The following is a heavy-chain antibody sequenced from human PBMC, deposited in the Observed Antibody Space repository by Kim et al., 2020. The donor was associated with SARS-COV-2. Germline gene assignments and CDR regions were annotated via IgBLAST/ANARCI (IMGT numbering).Heavy chain of an antibody. CDR3: AKDIKMGGYSYGYEYYYGMDV. J-gene: IGHJ6*02. Sequence: GGSLRLSCAASGFTFDDYAMHWVRQAPGKGLEWVSGISWNSGSIGYADSVKGRFTISRDNAKNSLYLQMNSLRAEGTALYYCAKDIKMGGYSYGYEYYYGMDVWGQGTTVTVSS. CDR2: ISWNSGSI. CDR1: GFTFDDYA. V-gene: IGHV3-9*01. D-gene: IGHD5-18*01.